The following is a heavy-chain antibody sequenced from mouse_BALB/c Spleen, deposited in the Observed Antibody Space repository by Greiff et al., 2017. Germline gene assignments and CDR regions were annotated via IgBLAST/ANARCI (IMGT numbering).Heavy chain of an antibody. Sequence: VQLQQSGAELAKPGASVKMSCKASGYTFTSYWMHWVKQRPGQGLEWIGYINPSTGYTEYNQKFKDKATLTADKSSSTAYMQLSSLTSEDSAVYYCARALLRRGFDYWGQGTTLTVSS. CDR2: INPSTGYT. CDR3: ARALLRRGFDY. CDR1: GYTFTSYW. D-gene: IGHD1-2*01. J-gene: IGHJ2*01. V-gene: IGHV1-7*01.